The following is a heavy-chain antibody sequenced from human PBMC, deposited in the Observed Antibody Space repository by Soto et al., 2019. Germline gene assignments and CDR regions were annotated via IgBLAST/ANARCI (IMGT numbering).Heavy chain of an antibody. CDR3: ANDRMGAGIRGYFDY. Sequence: QVQLVESGGGVVQPGESLRLSCAGSGFTFSRYGMDWVRQAPGKGLEWVAVISYDGSNKYYVDSVKGRFTISRDNSKNTLYLQMNSLRAEDTVVYYCANDRMGAGIRGYFDYWGQGMLVTVSS. D-gene: IGHD3-10*01. J-gene: IGHJ4*02. V-gene: IGHV3-30*18. CDR2: ISYDGSNK. CDR1: GFTFSRYG.